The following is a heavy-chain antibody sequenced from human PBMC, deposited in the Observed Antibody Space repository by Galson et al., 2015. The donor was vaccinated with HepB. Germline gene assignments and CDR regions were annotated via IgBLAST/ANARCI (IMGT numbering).Heavy chain of an antibody. J-gene: IGHJ4*02. Sequence: SVKVSCKASGYTFTSYGISWVRQAPGQGLEWMGWISAYNGNTNYAQKLQGRVTMTTDTSTSTAYMELRSLRSDDTAVYYCARDPRWRYGSGSYYTHFDYWGQGTLVTVSS. CDR2: ISAYNGNT. D-gene: IGHD3-10*01. CDR1: GYTFTSYG. V-gene: IGHV1-18*01. CDR3: ARDPRWRYGSGSYYTHFDY.